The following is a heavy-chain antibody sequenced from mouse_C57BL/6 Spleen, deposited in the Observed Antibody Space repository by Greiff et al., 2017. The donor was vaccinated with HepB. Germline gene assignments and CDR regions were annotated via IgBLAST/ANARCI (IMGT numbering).Heavy chain of an antibody. V-gene: IGHV1-26*01. J-gene: IGHJ4*01. CDR3: ARGGRLHAMDY. CDR2: INPNNGGT. D-gene: IGHD2-12*01. CDR1: GYTFTDYY. Sequence: EVQLQQSGPELVKPGASVKISCKASGYTFTDYYMNWVKQSHGKSLEWIGDINPNNGGTSYNQKFKGKATLTVDKSSSTAYMELRSLTSEDSAVYYCARGGRLHAMDYWGQGTSVTVSS.